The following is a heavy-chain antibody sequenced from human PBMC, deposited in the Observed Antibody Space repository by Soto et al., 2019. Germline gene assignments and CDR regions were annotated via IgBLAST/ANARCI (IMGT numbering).Heavy chain of an antibody. V-gene: IGHV3-30-3*01. Sequence: GGSLRLSCAASGLTFSRYTMHWVRQAPGKGLEWVAVISYDGNNKYYADSVKGRFTISRDNSKNTLSLQMNSLRPENTAVYYCARFRSERPFDYWGQGALVTVSS. CDR2: ISYDGNNK. J-gene: IGHJ4*02. CDR1: GLTFSRYT. CDR3: ARFRSERPFDY.